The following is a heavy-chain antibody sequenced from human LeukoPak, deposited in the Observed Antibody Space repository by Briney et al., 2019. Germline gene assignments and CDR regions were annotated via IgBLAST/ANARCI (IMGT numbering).Heavy chain of an antibody. CDR2: IYYSGST. V-gene: IGHV4-39*07. CDR3: ARDHHSAVVGY. J-gene: IGHJ4*02. CDR1: GGSISSSSYY. Sequence: SETLSLTCTVSGGSISSSSYYWGWIRQPPGKGLEWIGSIYYSGSTYYNPSLKSRVTISVDTSKNQFSLKLSSVTAADTAVYYCARDHHSAVVGYWGQGTLVTVSS. D-gene: IGHD2-15*01.